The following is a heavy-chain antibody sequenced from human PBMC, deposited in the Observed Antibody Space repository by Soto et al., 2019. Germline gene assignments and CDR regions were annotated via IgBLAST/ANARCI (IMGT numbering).Heavy chain of an antibody. CDR1: GYTFTSYG. Sequence: QVQLVQSGAEVNKPVASVKVSCKASGYTFTSYGISWVRQAPGQGLEWMVWISAYNGNTNYAQKLQGRVTMTTDTSTSTAYMELRSLSSEDTAVYYCERDLEVRGGTGFARTYDSYDDMDVGGQGTTVNVSS. D-gene: IGHD3-10*01. CDR3: ERDLEVRGGTGFARTYDSYDDMDV. J-gene: IGHJ6*02. CDR2: ISAYNGNT. V-gene: IGHV1-18*01.